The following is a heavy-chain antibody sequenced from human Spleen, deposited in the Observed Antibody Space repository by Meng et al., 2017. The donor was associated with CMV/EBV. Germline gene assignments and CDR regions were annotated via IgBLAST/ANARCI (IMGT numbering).Heavy chain of an antibody. CDR2: LSPDGSST. D-gene: IGHD1-26*01. CDR1: GLTFSNYW. V-gene: IGHV3-74*01. Sequence: GGSLRLSCAASGLTFSNYWMHWVRQPPGKGLVWVSRLSPDGSSTAHADSVEGRFTISRDNAKNSLYLQMNSLRAEDTAVYYCARAILDGSYYEYYYYGMDVWGQGTTVTVSS. J-gene: IGHJ6*02. CDR3: ARAILDGSYYEYYYYGMDV.